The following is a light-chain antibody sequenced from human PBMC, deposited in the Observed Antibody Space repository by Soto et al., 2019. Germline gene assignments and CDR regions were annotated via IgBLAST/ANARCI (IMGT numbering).Light chain of an antibody. CDR1: SSNIGSDY. Sequence: QSALTQPPSASGTPGQRVTISCSGSSSNIGSDYVYWYQQFPGTAPKLLIYRNNQRPSGVPDRFSGSKSGTSASLAISGLRSKDEADYYCAAWDDSLSGYVFGTGTKVTVL. V-gene: IGLV1-47*01. CDR2: RNN. J-gene: IGLJ1*01. CDR3: AAWDDSLSGYV.